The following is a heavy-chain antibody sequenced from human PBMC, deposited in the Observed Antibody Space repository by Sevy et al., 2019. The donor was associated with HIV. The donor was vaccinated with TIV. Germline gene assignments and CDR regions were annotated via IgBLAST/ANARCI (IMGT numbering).Heavy chain of an antibody. D-gene: IGHD1-20*01. CDR2: ISKSGGST. J-gene: IGHJ4*02. CDR1: GFTFSNYT. CDR3: ARDIISLAKDS. V-gene: IGHV3-23*01. Sequence: GGSLRLSCAASGFTFSNYTMTWVRQAPGKGLEWVSGISKSGGSTYYAGSVTGRFTISRDNSKTTLYLQMNIVRADDTATYYCARDIISLAKDSWGQGTLVTVSS.